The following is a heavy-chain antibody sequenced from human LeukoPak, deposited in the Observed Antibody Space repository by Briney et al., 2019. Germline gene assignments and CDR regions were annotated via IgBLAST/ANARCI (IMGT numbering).Heavy chain of an antibody. D-gene: IGHD5-18*01. CDR3: ARDLAYSRLDY. Sequence: GGSLRLSCAVSGLTFSSSWMDWVRQAPGKGLEWVASINPDGNEKYSADSVKGRFTISRDNAENSLYLQMNSLRVEDTAFYYCARDLAYSRLDYWGQGMLVTVSS. CDR2: INPDGNEK. J-gene: IGHJ4*02. V-gene: IGHV3-7*01. CDR1: GLTFSSSW.